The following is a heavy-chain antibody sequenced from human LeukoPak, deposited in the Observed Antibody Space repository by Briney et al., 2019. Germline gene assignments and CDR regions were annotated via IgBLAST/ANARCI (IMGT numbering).Heavy chain of an antibody. Sequence: ASVKVSCKASGYTFTSYDMHWVRQAPGQGLEWMGIINPSGGSTSYAQIFQGRVTMTRDTSTSTVYMALSSLKSEDTAVYYCARGGSSWYRGSFQHWGQGTLVTVSS. CDR1: GYTFTSYD. CDR3: ARGGSSWYRGSFQH. J-gene: IGHJ1*01. V-gene: IGHV1-46*01. CDR2: INPSGGST. D-gene: IGHD6-13*01.